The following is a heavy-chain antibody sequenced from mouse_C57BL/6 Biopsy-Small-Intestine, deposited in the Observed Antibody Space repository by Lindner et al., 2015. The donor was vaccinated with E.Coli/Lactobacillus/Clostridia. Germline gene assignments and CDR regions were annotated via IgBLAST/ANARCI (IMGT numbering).Heavy chain of an antibody. CDR2: INPGSGGT. Sequence: VQLQESGAELVRPGTSVKVSCKASGYAFTNYLIEWVKQRPGQGLEWIGVINPGSGGTNYNEKFKGKATLTADKSSSTAYMQLSSLTSEDSAVDFCARFRNGYYPYAMDYWGQGTSVTVSS. J-gene: IGHJ4*01. V-gene: IGHV1-54*01. D-gene: IGHD2-3*01. CDR1: GYAFTNYL. CDR3: ARFRNGYYPYAMDY.